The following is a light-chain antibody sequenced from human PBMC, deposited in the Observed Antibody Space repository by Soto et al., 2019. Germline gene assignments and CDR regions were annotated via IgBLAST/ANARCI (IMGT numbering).Light chain of an antibody. J-gene: IGKJ5*01. CDR2: GAS. CDR1: QSFSSN. Sequence: EIGLTQSPAPLSLSPGETATLSCRASQSFSSNLAWYQQKPGQAPRLLIYGASTRATGVPARFSGSGSGTEFTLTISSLQSEDFAVYYCQQYNNWPRTFGQGTRLEIK. CDR3: QQYNNWPRT. V-gene: IGKV3-15*01.